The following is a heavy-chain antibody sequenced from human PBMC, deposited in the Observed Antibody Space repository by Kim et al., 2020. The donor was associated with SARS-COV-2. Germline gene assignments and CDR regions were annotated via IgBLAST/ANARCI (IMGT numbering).Heavy chain of an antibody. V-gene: IGHV4-31*02. J-gene: IGHJ5*02. Sequence: NPSLKSRVTISVDTSKNQFSLKLSSVTAADTAVYYCARDIVVVRSNWFDPWGQGTLVTVSS. D-gene: IGHD2-15*01. CDR3: ARDIVVVRSNWFDP.